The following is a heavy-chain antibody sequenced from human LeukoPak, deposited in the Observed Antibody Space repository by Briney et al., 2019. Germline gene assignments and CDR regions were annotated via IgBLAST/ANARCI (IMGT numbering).Heavy chain of an antibody. CDR1: GFSFRVFA. Sequence: GGSLRLSCSASGFSFRVFAMDWVRQAPGKGLEYVSAISSNGGTTYYADSVKGRFTISRDNSNNTLYLQMNSLRAEDTAVYYCARISCTGNRCKPYAYYDIDVWGQGTTVTVSS. CDR3: ARISCTGNRCKPYAYYDIDV. CDR2: ISSNGGTT. D-gene: IGHD2-8*02. J-gene: IGHJ6*02. V-gene: IGHV3-64*04.